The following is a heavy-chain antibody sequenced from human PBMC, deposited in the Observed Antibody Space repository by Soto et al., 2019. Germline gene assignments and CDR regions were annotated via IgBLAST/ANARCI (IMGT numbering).Heavy chain of an antibody. CDR2: VYPGDSDA. V-gene: IGHV5-51*03. D-gene: IGHD6-19*01. J-gene: IGHJ4*02. CDR3: GRLVVAGTADYFDY. CDR1: GYTLNNYW. Sequence: GESLDSAGQGSGYTLNNYWIGWVRQMPGKRLEWMGSVYPGDSDARYSPSFQGQATISVGKSITTGYLQWNHLKASDTAMYYCGRLVVAGTADYFDYWGQGSLVTVSS.